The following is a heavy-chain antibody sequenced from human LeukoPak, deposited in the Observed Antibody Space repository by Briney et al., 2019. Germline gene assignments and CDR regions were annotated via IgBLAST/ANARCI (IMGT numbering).Heavy chain of an antibody. CDR2: INSDGSST. Sequence: GGSLRLSCAASGFTFSSYAINWVRHAPGKGLVWVSRINSDGSSTSYADSVKGRFTISRDNAKNTLYLQMNSLRAEDTAVYYCAREVWFRAEHNWFDPWGQGTLVAVSS. CDR3: AREVWFRAEHNWFDP. CDR1: GFTFSSYA. V-gene: IGHV3-74*01. D-gene: IGHD3-10*01. J-gene: IGHJ5*02.